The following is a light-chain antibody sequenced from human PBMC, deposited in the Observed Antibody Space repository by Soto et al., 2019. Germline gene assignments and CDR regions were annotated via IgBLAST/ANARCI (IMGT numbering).Light chain of an antibody. Sequence: DIQMTQSPFSVSSSVGDRVAITCRASQDITIYLAWYQLRPGQAPKLLIHSVSILLGGVPSTFSGCGSVTFFTLTIDNPQPEDSATSFCQHDSMFPYTFGRGTKVEI. CDR2: SVS. CDR1: QDITIY. J-gene: IGKJ2*01. V-gene: IGKV1D-12*01. CDR3: QHDSMFPYT.